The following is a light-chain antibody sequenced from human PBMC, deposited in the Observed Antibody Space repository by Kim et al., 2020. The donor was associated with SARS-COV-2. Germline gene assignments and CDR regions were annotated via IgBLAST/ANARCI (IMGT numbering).Light chain of an antibody. CDR1: QTVSSSY. CDR3: QQYDSSRWT. Sequence: SPAERATLSCRASQTVSSSYLAWYQQKPGQAPRLLIYSASSRATGIPDRFSGSGSGTDFTLTISSLEPEDFAVYYCQQYDSSRWTFGQGTKVDIK. CDR2: SAS. V-gene: IGKV3-20*01. J-gene: IGKJ1*01.